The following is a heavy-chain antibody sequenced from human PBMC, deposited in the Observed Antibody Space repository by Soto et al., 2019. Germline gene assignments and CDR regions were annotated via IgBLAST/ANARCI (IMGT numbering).Heavy chain of an antibody. D-gene: IGHD6-13*01. CDR1: GGTFRNYA. CDR3: AIPLPKQQLVRGAFDH. J-gene: IGHJ4*02. V-gene: IGHV1-69*01. CDR2: SIPVFGTA. Sequence: QVQLVQSGAEVKKPGSSVKLSCKTSGGTFRNYAINWVRQAPGQGLEWMGGSIPVFGTANYAQTFQARFTITADESTSTAYKELSSLRSEDTAVYYCAIPLPKQQLVRGAFDHWGQGTLVTVAS.